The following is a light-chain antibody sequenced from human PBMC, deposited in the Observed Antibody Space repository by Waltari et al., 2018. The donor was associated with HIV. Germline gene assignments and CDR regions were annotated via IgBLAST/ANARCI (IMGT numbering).Light chain of an antibody. CDR2: KAS. J-gene: IGKJ2*01. CDR1: QTISSR. CDR3: QQYYSDPYT. V-gene: IGKV1-5*03. Sequence: DIQMTQSPSTLSAAVGTRVTITCRASQTISSRLAWYQQKPGKAPRLLIYKASSLERGVPSTCSGSGSGTEFTLTISSLQPDDFATYYCQQYYSDPYTFGQGTKLELQ.